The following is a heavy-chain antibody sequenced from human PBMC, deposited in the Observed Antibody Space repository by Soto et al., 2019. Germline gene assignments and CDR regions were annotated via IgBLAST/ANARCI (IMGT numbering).Heavy chain of an antibody. CDR3: AKDRVGGTFYTPLGF. D-gene: IGHD1-7*01. CDR1: GFNFDNYG. CDR2: ITYDGSNK. Sequence: QVQLVESGGGVVQPRGSLRLSCQASGFNFDNYGMHWVRQAPGKGLEWVAVITYDGSNKYYADSVKGRFTISRDNSKNTLSLHLNTLKPEDTAVYHCAKDRVGGTFYTPLGFWGQGTLVTVSS. V-gene: IGHV3-30*18. J-gene: IGHJ4*02.